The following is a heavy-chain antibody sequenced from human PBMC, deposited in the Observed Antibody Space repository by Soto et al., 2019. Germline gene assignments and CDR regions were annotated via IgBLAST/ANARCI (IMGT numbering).Heavy chain of an antibody. CDR3: ATRRDASYYYYGMDV. Sequence: PGGSLRLSCAASGFTFSTYAMSWVRQAPGKGLEWASAISGSGGSTYYADSVRGRFTISRDNSKNTLFLQMNSLRAEDTAVYYCATRRDASYYYYGMDVWGQGTTVTVSS. V-gene: IGHV3-23*01. J-gene: IGHJ6*02. CDR2: ISGSGGST. D-gene: IGHD2-2*01. CDR1: GFTFSTYA.